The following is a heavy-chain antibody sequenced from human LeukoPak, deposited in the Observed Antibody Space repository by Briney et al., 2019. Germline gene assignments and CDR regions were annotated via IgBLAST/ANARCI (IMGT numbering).Heavy chain of an antibody. Sequence: GGSLRLSCAASGFTFRGSGMQWVRQAPGKGLEWVANIKPDGSDQYYVDSVKGRFTISRDNAKNSLYLQMNSLKTEDTAEYYCTTDPTYYDFWSGYLDRPLPDYWGQGTLVTVSS. CDR1: GFTFRGSG. CDR3: TTDPTYYDFWSGYLDRPLPDY. CDR2: IKPDGSDQ. D-gene: IGHD3-3*01. V-gene: IGHV3-7*03. J-gene: IGHJ4*02.